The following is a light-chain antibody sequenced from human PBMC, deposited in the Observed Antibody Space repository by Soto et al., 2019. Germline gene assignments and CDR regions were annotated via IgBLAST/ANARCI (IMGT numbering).Light chain of an antibody. J-gene: IGLJ3*02. V-gene: IGLV1-40*01. CDR3: QSYDSSLSGWV. Sequence: QSVLTQPPSVSGAPGQRVTISCTGSSSNIGAGYDVHWYQQLPGTAPKLLIYGTSNRPSGVPDRFSGSKSGTSASLAITGLRAEDEADYYCQSYDSSLSGWVFGGGTQLTVL. CDR1: SSNIGAGYD. CDR2: GTS.